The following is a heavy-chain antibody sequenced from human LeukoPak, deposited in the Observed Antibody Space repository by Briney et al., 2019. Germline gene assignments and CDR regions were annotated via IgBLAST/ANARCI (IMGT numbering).Heavy chain of an antibody. CDR2: IYYSGST. V-gene: IGHV4-59*01. Sequence: SETLSLTCTVAGGSISSYYWSWIRQPPGKGLEWIGYIYYSGSTNYNPSLKSRVTISVDTSKNQFSLKLSSVTAADTAVYYCASANYDSSGIDYWGQGTLVTVSS. D-gene: IGHD3-22*01. CDR1: GGSISSYY. CDR3: ASANYDSSGIDY. J-gene: IGHJ4*02.